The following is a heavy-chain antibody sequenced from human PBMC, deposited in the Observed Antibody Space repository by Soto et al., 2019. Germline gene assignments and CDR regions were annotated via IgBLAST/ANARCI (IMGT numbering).Heavy chain of an antibody. Sequence: ASVKVSCKASGYTFTSYAMHWVRQAPGQRLEWMGWINAGNGNTKYSQKFQGRVTITRDTSASTAYMELSSLRSEDTAVYYCARVYPWFGESTFAYWGQGTLVTVSS. V-gene: IGHV1-3*01. CDR1: GYTFTSYA. D-gene: IGHD3-10*01. CDR3: ARVYPWFGESTFAY. J-gene: IGHJ4*02. CDR2: INAGNGNT.